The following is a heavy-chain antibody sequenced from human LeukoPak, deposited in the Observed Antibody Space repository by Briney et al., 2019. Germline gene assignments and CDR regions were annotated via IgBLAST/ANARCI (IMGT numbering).Heavy chain of an antibody. CDR3: ARDGFRYCSGGSCPRYYYYGMDV. V-gene: IGHV1-2*04. CDR2: INPNSGGT. J-gene: IGHJ6*02. Sequence: ASVKVSCKASGYTFTGYYMHWVRQAPGQGLEWMGWINPNSGGTNYAQKFQGWVTMTRDTSISTAYMELSRLRSDDTAVYYCARDGFRYCSGGSCPRYYYYGMDVWGQGTTVTVSS. CDR1: GYTFTGYY. D-gene: IGHD2-15*01.